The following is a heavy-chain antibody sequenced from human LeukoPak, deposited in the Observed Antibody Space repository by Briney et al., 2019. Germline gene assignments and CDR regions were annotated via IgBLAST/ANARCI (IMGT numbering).Heavy chain of an antibody. CDR2: ISGDGGTT. V-gene: IGHV3-43*02. CDR3: AKVYVGSWYAYDH. D-gene: IGHD6-13*01. J-gene: IGHJ4*02. Sequence: KPGGSLRLSCTASGFTFDDYAMHWVRHAPAKGMEWVSLISGDGGTTDYADSVKGRFTISRDNRRNSLYLHMNSLRTEDTALYFCAKVYVGSWYAYDHWGQGTLVTVSS. CDR1: GFTFDDYA.